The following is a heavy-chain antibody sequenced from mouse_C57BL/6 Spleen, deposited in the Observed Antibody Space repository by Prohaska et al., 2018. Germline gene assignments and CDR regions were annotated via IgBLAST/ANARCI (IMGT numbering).Heavy chain of an antibody. J-gene: IGHJ4*01. Sequence: GIREIDPSDSYTNYNQKFKGKATLTVDKSSSTAYMQLSSLTSEDSAVYYCARWAYAMDYWGQGTSVTVSS. CDR2: IDPSDSYT. CDR3: ARWAYAMDY. V-gene: IGHV1-69*02.